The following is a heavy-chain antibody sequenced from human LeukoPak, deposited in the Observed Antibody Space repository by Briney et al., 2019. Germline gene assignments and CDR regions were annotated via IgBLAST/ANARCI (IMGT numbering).Heavy chain of an antibody. CDR3: ARTPTYCGGDCYYFDP. J-gene: IGHJ5*02. V-gene: IGHV4-34*01. CDR2: INHSGST. Sequence: SETLSLTCAVYGGSFSGYYWSWIRQPPGKGLEWIGEINHSGSTNHNPSLKSRVTISVDRSKNQFSLKLSSVTAADTAMYFCARTPTYCGGDCYYFDPWGQGTLVTVSS. D-gene: IGHD2-21*02. CDR1: GGSFSGYY.